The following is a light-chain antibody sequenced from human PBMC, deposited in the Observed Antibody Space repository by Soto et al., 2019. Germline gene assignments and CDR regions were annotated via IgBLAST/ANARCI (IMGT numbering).Light chain of an antibody. J-gene: IGKJ4*01. Sequence: DIQMTQSPSSVSASVGDRVTITCRARQGISSWLAWYQQKPGKAPKLLIYAASSLQSGVRSRFVGSGSAADFTRTTGSLQPADFATYYWQQANSFPLAFGGGTKVEIK. V-gene: IGKV1-12*01. CDR2: AAS. CDR3: QQANSFPLA. CDR1: QGISSW.